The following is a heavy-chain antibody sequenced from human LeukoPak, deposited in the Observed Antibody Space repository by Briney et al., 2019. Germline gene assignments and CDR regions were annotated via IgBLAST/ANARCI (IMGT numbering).Heavy chain of an antibody. CDR2: INHSGST. Sequence: SETLSLTCAVYGGSFSGYYWSWIRQPPGKGLEWIGEINHSGSTNYNPSLKSRVTISVDTSKNQFSLKLSSVTAADTAVYYCARVAGSGWYPGGYFDYWGQGTLVTVSS. D-gene: IGHD6-19*01. CDR3: ARVAGSGWYPGGYFDY. V-gene: IGHV4-34*01. J-gene: IGHJ4*02. CDR1: GGSFSGYY.